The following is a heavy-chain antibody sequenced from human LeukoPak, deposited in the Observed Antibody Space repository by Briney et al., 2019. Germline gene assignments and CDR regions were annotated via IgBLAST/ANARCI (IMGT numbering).Heavy chain of an antibody. V-gene: IGHV3-33*01. CDR2: IWYDGSNK. CDR1: GFTFSSYG. D-gene: IGHD3-9*01. CDR3: ARASYDILTGHKPLDY. Sequence: GRSLRLSCSASGFTFSSYGMHWVRQAPGKGLVWVADIWYDGSNKYYADSVKGRFTISRDNSKNTLYLQMNSLRAEDTAVYYCARASYDILTGHKPLDYWGQGTLVTVSS. J-gene: IGHJ4*02.